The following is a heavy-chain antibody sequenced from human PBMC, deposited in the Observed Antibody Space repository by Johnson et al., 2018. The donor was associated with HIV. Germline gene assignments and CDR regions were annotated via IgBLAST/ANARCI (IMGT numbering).Heavy chain of an antibody. CDR2: IYSGGST. Sequence: VQLVESGGGVVQPGRSLRLSCAASGFTFSSYAMHWVRQAPGKGLEWVSVIYSGGSTYYTDSVKGRFTIARDNSKNTVYLQMNSLRAEDTAVYYCARDGSGTPKAFDIWGQGTMVTVSS. V-gene: IGHV3-66*01. CDR1: GFTFSSYA. CDR3: ARDGSGTPKAFDI. D-gene: IGHD3-10*01. J-gene: IGHJ3*02.